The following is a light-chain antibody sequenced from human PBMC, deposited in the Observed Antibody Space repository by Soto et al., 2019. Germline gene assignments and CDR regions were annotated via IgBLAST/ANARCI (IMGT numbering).Light chain of an antibody. Sequence: QPVLTQSSSASASLGSSVKLTCTLSSGHSTYSIAWHQQQPGKAPRYLMKLERTGSYNKGSGVPDRFSGSSSGADRYLTISNLQFEDEADYYCETWDSNTPKVFGGGTQLTV. V-gene: IGLV4-60*02. CDR1: SGHSTYS. CDR2: LERTGSY. CDR3: ETWDSNTPKV. J-gene: IGLJ3*02.